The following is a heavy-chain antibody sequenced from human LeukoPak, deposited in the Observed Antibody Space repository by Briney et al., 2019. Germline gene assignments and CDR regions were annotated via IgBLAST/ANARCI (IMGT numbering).Heavy chain of an antibody. CDR3: AKDRRDAFLGDAFDI. CDR2: ISGGGVST. J-gene: IGHJ3*02. Sequence: GGSLRLSCAASGFTFSSYAMSWVRQAPGKGLEWVSVISGGGVSTYYADSVKGRFTISRDDSKNTLYPHMNSLRAEDTAVYYCAKDRRDAFLGDAFDIWGQGTMVTVSS. D-gene: IGHD5-24*01. CDR1: GFTFSSYA. V-gene: IGHV3-23*01.